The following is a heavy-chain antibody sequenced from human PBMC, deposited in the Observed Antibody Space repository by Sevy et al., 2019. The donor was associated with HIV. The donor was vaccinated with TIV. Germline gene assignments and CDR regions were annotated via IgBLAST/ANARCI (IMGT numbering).Heavy chain of an antibody. V-gene: IGHV3-33*01. CDR1: GFTFSSYG. Sequence: GGSLRLSCAASGFTFSSYGMHWVRQAPGKGLEWVAVIWYDGSNKKYEDSVKGRFSISRENSKNTMDLQMNSLRAEDMAVYCCAREAIAVAGGYYYYFGMDVWGQGATVTLSS. D-gene: IGHD6-13*01. J-gene: IGHJ6*02. CDR2: IWYDGSNK. CDR3: AREAIAVAGGYYYYFGMDV.